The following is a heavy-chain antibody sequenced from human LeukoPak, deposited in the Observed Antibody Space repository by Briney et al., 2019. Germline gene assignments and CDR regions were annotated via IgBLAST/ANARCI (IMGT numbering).Heavy chain of an antibody. V-gene: IGHV4-59*01. D-gene: IGHD3-10*01. J-gene: IGHJ5*02. Sequence: SETLSLTCTVSGGSISSYYWSWIRQPPGKGLEWIGYIYYSGSTNYNPSLKSRVTISVDTSKNQFSLKLSSVTAADTAVYYCARLLWFGEAPNWFDPWRQGTLVTVSS. CDR1: GGSISSYY. CDR3: ARLLWFGEAPNWFDP. CDR2: IYYSGST.